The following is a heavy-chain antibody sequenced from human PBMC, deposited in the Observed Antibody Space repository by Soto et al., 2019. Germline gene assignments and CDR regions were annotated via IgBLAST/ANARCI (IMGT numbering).Heavy chain of an antibody. D-gene: IGHD1-1*01. V-gene: IGHV4-30-2*01. J-gene: IGHJ4*02. CDR1: GGSISSGGYS. CDR3: ARHNWVAPFYY. CDR2: IYHSGST. Sequence: SETLSLTCAVSGGSISSGGYSWIWIRQPPGKGLEWIGYIYHSGSTYYSPSLKSRVTISVDRSKNQFSLKLRSVTAADTAVYYGARHNWVAPFYYWGQGTLVTVSS.